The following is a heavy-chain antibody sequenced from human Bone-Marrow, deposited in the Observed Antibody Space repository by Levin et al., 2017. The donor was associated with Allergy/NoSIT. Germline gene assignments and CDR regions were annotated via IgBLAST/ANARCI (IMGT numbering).Heavy chain of an antibody. J-gene: IGHJ6*03. D-gene: IGHD2-2*01. Sequence: SQTLSLTCTVSGVSVNTTSNYWSWIRQPPGKGPEWIGYIHYIGSTNYNPSLKSRVTISIDMSKNQFSLRLNSVTPADTAVYYCTRALPSTRDYFYYYMDVWGKGTTVTVS. CDR1: GVSVNTTSNY. CDR2: IHYIGST. V-gene: IGHV4-61*01. CDR3: TRALPSTRDYFYYYMDV.